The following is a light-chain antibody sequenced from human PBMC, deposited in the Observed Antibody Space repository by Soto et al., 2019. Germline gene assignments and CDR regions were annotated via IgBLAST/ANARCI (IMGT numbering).Light chain of an antibody. CDR3: QHYNSYSWT. CDR1: QTISSW. J-gene: IGKJ1*01. V-gene: IGKV1-5*03. Sequence: DIQITQAPSTLSVSVVDIVTIXFRASQTISSWLAWYQQKPGKAPKLLIYKASTLKSGVPSRFSGSGSGTEFTLTISSLQPDDFATYYCQHYNSYSWTFGQGTKVDIK. CDR2: KAS.